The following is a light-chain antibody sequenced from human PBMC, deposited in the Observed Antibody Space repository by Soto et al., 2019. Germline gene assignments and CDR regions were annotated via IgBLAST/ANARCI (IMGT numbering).Light chain of an antibody. CDR2: DAS. CDR3: QQRTDWPWT. V-gene: IGKV3-11*01. CDR1: QSVSSY. Sequence: DIVMTQCPGTLWLSPEERATDRCRAGQSVSSYLAWYQQKPGQAPRLLIYDASNRATGIPARFSGSGSGTDFTLTISSLEPEDFAVYYCQQRTDWPWTFGQGTRLEIK. J-gene: IGKJ5*01.